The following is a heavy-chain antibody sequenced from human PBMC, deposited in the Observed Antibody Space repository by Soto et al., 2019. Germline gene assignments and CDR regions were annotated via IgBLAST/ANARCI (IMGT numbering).Heavy chain of an antibody. V-gene: IGHV3-23*01. CDR1: GFTFSSYA. J-gene: IGHJ6*02. D-gene: IGHD3-10*01. CDR2: ISGTGYNT. CDR3: ARDRQFSHPRGGMDV. Sequence: EVQLLESGGGLVRPGGSLRLSCAASGFTFSSYAMNWVHQAPGKGLEWVSAISGTGYNTYYADSLKGRFTISRDNSKNTLSLQMNSLRAEDTAVYYCARDRQFSHPRGGMDVWGQGTTVTVSS.